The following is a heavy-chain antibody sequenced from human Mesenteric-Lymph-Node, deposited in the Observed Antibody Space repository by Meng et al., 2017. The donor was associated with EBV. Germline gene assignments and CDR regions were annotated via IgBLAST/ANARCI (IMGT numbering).Heavy chain of an antibody. J-gene: IGHJ4*02. CDR3: ARSGAIIGVQGAPDY. CDR2: INQVGST. D-gene: IGHD3-10*01. Sequence: VQLHEWGAGLLRPSETLSLTCAVSGGSFGGYFWTWVRLAPGKGLEWIGEINQVGSTNYNPSLRSRVTISVDTSKTQFSLEVTSVTAADTAVYYCARSGAIIGVQGAPDYWGQGTLVTVSS. V-gene: IGHV4-34*01. CDR1: GGSFGGYF.